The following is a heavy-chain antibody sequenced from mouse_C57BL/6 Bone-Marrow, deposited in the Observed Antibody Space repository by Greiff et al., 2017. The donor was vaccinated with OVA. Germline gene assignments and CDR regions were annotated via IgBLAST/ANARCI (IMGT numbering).Heavy chain of an antibody. V-gene: IGHV5-16*01. CDR2: INYDGSST. Sequence: EVHLVESEGGLVQPGRSMKLSCTASGFTFSDYYMAWVRQVPEKGLEWVANINYDGSSTYYLDSLKSRFIISRDNAKNILYLQMSSLKSEDTATYYCARDTTVVATDWYFDVWGTGTTVTVSS. D-gene: IGHD1-1*01. J-gene: IGHJ1*03. CDR3: ARDTTVVATDWYFDV. CDR1: GFTFSDYY.